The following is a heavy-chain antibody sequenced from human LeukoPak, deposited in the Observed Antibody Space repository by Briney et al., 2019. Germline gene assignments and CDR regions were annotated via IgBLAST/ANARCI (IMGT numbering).Heavy chain of an antibody. Sequence: GGSLGLSCAASGFIFDDYGMSWVRQAPGRGLEWVSGINWNGGSTSYADSVQGRVTISRDNAKNTLYLQMNSLRAEDTALYYCARGYCGGDCYFDYWGQGTLVTVSS. CDR3: ARGYCGGDCYFDY. V-gene: IGHV3-20*04. CDR1: GFIFDDYG. CDR2: INWNGGST. D-gene: IGHD2-21*02. J-gene: IGHJ4*02.